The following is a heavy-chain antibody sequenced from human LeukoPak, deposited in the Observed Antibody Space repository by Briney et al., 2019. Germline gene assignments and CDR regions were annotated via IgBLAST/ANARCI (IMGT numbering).Heavy chain of an antibody. V-gene: IGHV4-61*02. D-gene: IGHD6-6*01. Sequence: PSQTLSLTCTVSGGSISSGGYYWSWIRQHPGKGLEWIGRIYTTGSTNYNPSLKSRVTMSLDTSKNQFSLNLSSATAADTAVYYCARGPSSSPWSDYWGQGTLVTVSS. CDR1: GGSISSGGYY. J-gene: IGHJ4*02. CDR3: ARGPSSSPWSDY. CDR2: IYTTGST.